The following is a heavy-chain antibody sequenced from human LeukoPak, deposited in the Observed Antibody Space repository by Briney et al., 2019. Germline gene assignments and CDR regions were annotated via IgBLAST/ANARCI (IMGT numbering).Heavy chain of an antibody. D-gene: IGHD6-19*01. CDR2: INHSGST. J-gene: IGHJ6*03. V-gene: IGHV4-34*01. CDR3: ARLRGSGWPHYYYYYYMDV. Sequence: PSETLSLTCAVYGGSFSGYYWSWIRQPPGKGLEWIGEINHSGSTNYNPSLKSRVTISVDTSKNQFSLKLSSVTAADTAMYYCARLRGSGWPHYYYYYYMDVWGKGTTVTISS. CDR1: GGSFSGYY.